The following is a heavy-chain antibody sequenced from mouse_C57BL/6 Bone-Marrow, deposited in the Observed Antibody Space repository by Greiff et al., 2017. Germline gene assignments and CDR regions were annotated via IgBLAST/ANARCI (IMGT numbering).Heavy chain of an antibody. CDR1: GFTFSSYA. CDR3: AGYYYGSMFAY. CDR2: ISDGGSYT. D-gene: IGHD1-1*01. Sequence: EVMLVESGGGLVKPGGSLKLSCAASGFTFSSYAMSWVRQTPEKRLEWVATISDGGSYTYYPDNVKGRFTISRDNAKNNLYLQMSHLKSEDTAMXYCAGYYYGSMFAYWGQGTLVTVSA. V-gene: IGHV5-4*03. J-gene: IGHJ3*01.